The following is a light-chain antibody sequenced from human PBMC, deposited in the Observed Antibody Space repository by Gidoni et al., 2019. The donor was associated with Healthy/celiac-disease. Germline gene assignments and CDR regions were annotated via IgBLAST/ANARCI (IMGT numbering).Light chain of an antibody. CDR2: QDS. V-gene: IGLV3-1*01. CDR3: QAWDSSAGV. J-gene: IGLJ1*01. CDR1: KLGDKY. Sequence: SYELTPPPSVSVSPGQTASITCSGDKLGDKYACWYQQKPCQSPVLVIYQDSKRPSGIPERFSGSNSGNTATLTISGTQAMDEADYYCQAWDSSAGVFGTGTKVTVL.